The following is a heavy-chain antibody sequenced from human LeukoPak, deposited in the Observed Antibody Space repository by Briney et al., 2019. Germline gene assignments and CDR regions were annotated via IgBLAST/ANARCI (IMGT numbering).Heavy chain of an antibody. CDR3: ASLDTAKQPLADH. CDR2: IREERGQE. D-gene: IGHD5-18*01. J-gene: IGHJ4*02. Sequence: GGSLRLSCVASGLTVSNHWMSWVRQAPGKGLEWVANIREERGQEYYVDSVKGRFTISKNSAKNSLYLQMNTLRVEDTAMYYCASLDTAKQPLADHWGQGTLVTVSS. V-gene: IGHV3-7*03. CDR1: GLTVSNHW.